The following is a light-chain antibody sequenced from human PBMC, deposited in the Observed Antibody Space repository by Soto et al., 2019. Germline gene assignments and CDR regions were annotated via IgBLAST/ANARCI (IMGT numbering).Light chain of an antibody. CDR1: QSVSRS. Sequence: DIQMTQSPSSLSASVGDRVIITCRASQSVSRSLNWYQQKAGQAPKLLIYAASTLHSGVPSRFSGSGSGTEFTLTISSLQPEDFATYYCQQNAITPPWTFGQGTKADIK. V-gene: IGKV1-39*01. CDR2: AAS. CDR3: QQNAITPPWT. J-gene: IGKJ1*01.